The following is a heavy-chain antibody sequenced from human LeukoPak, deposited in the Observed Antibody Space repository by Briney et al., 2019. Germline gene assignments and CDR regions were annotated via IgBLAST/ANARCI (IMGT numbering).Heavy chain of an antibody. Sequence: TPSEALSLTCTVSGGSISSGGYYWSWIRQHPGKGLEWIGYIYYSGSTYYNPSLKSRVTISVDTSKNQFSLKLSSVTAADTAVYYCASSQRGYYGSGAPFDYWGQGTLVTVSS. CDR3: ASSQRGYYGSGAPFDY. D-gene: IGHD3-10*01. V-gene: IGHV4-31*03. J-gene: IGHJ4*02. CDR2: IYYSGST. CDR1: GGSISSGGYY.